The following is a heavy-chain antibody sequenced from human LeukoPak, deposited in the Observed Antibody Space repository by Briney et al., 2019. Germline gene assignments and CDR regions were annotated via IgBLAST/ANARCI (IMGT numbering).Heavy chain of an antibody. Sequence: AASVKVSCKASGYTFTGYYMHWVRQAPGQGLEWMGWINPNSGGTNYAQKFQGRVTMTRDTSISTAYMELSRLRSDDTAVYYCARDIYYYDSSGSFDLWGRGTLVTVSS. D-gene: IGHD3-22*01. CDR2: INPNSGGT. V-gene: IGHV1-2*02. J-gene: IGHJ2*01. CDR3: ARDIYYYDSSGSFDL. CDR1: GYTFTGYY.